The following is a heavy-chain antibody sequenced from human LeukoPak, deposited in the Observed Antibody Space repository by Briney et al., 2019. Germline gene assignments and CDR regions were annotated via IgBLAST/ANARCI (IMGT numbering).Heavy chain of an antibody. V-gene: IGHV4-34*01. D-gene: IGHD4-17*01. J-gene: IGHJ6*02. CDR1: GGSFSGYY. CDR2: INHSGST. CDR3: ARRGLPVTRYGMDV. Sequence: PSETLSLTCAVYGGSFSGYYWSWIRQPPGKGLEWIGEINHSGSTNYNPSLKSRVTTSVDTSKNQFSLKVTSVTAADTAVYYRARRGLPVTRYGMDVWGQGTTVTVSS.